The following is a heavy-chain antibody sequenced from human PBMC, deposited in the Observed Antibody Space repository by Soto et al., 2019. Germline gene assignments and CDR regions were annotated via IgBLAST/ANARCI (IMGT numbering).Heavy chain of an antibody. Sequence: EEQLLESGGGLVQPGGSLRLSCAASGFTFSAYAVTWVRQAPGGGLEWVSSLSPNGETTYYADSVTGRFTVSRDNSRDSLYLQMDSLRAEDTAIYFCAKSGGFSGSYHFIYWGQGTLVTVSS. CDR1: GFTFSAYA. V-gene: IGHV3-23*01. CDR3: AKSGGFSGSYHFIY. J-gene: IGHJ4*02. D-gene: IGHD1-26*01. CDR2: LSPNGETT.